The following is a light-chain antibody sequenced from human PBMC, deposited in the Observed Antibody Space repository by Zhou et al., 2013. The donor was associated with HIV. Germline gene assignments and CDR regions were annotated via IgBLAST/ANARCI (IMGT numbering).Light chain of an antibody. J-gene: IGLJ3*02. Sequence: QSVLTQPPSVSGAAGQRVTISCTGSRSNIGTGYDVHWYQQLPGTAPKVLIYGSSNRPSGVPDRFSGSKSGTSASLAITGLQAEDEADYYCQSYDSSLSGWVFGGGTKLTVL. CDR1: RSNIGTGYD. V-gene: IGLV1-40*01. CDR2: GSS. CDR3: QSYDSSLSGWV.